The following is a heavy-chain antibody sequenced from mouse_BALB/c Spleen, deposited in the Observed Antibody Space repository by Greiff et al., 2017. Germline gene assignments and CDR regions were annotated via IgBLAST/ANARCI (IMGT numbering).Heavy chain of an antibody. J-gene: IGHJ3*01. CDR3: ARLPYGYDGAWFAY. D-gene: IGHD2-2*01. Sequence: EVQLQQSGPALVKPGASVKMSCKASGYTFTSYVMHWVKQKPGQGLEWIGYINPYNDGTKYNEKFKGKATLTSDKSSSTAYMELSSLTSEDSAVYYCARLPYGYDGAWFAYWGQGTLVTVSA. CDR1: GYTFTSYV. V-gene: IGHV1-14*01. CDR2: INPYNDGT.